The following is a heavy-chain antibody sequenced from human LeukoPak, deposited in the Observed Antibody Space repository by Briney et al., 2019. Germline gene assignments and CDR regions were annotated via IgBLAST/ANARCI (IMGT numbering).Heavy chain of an antibody. J-gene: IGHJ4*02. CDR3: ARFYGDLDY. Sequence: GGSLRLSCAASGFTLSSYWMSWVRQAPGKGLEWVANIKQDGSEKYYVDSVKGRFTISRDNAKNSLYLQMNSLRAEDTAVYYCARFYGDLDYWGQGTLVTVSS. CDR2: IKQDGSEK. CDR1: GFTLSSYW. V-gene: IGHV3-7*01. D-gene: IGHD4-17*01.